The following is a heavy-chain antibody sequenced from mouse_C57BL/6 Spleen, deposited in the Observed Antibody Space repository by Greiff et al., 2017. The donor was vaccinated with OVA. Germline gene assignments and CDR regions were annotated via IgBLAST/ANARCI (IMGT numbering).Heavy chain of an antibody. CDR1: GYSITSDY. D-gene: IGHD1-1*01. J-gene: IGHJ3*01. CDR3: ARYYYGSGFAY. Sequence: EVKLMESGPGLAKPSQTLSLTCSVTGYSITSDYWNWLRKFPGNKLEYMGYISYSGSTYYNPSLKSRISITRDTSKNQYYLQLNSVTTEDTATYYCARYYYGSGFAYWGQGTLVTVSA. V-gene: IGHV3-8*01. CDR2: ISYSGST.